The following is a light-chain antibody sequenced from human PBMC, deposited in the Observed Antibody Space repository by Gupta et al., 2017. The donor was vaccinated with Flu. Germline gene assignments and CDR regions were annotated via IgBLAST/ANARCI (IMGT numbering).Light chain of an antibody. J-gene: IGLJ1*01. CDR1: SNDVGGDNR. CDR2: DVT. Sequence: QSAPTQPRSVSGSPGQSVTISCTGTSNDVGGDNRVSWYEQRPGKAPKLILYDVTERPSGVPERFSGSKSGNTASLTISGPQADDEADYYCSSHAGRVTWVFGTGTTVTVL. V-gene: IGLV2-11*01. CDR3: SSHAGRVTWV.